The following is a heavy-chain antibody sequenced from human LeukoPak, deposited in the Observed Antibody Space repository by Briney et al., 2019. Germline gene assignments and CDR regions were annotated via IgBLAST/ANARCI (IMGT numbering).Heavy chain of an antibody. CDR1: GGSVSSGGYS. D-gene: IGHD6-6*01. CDR2: IYHSGST. J-gene: IGHJ4*02. CDR3: ARSSVVARFDY. V-gene: IGHV4-30-2*01. Sequence: SETLSLTCAVSGGSVSSGGYSWSWLRQPPGKGLEWIGYIYHSGSTYYNPSLKSRVTISVDRSKNQFSLRLSSVTAADTAVYYCARSSVVARFDYWGQGTLVTVSS.